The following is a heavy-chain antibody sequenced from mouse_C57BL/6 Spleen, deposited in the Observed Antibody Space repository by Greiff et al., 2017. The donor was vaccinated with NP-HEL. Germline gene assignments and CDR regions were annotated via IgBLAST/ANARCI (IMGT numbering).Heavy chain of an antibody. CDR2: ISDGGSYT. Sequence: EVKLVESGGGLVKPGGSLKLSCAASGFTFSSYAMSWVRQTPEKRLEWVATISDGGSYTYYPDNVKGRFTISRDNAKNNLYRQMSHLKSEDTAMYYCARAGYYGSSRYFDVWGTGTTVTVSS. J-gene: IGHJ1*03. V-gene: IGHV5-4*03. D-gene: IGHD1-1*01. CDR1: GFTFSSYA. CDR3: ARAGYYGSSRYFDV.